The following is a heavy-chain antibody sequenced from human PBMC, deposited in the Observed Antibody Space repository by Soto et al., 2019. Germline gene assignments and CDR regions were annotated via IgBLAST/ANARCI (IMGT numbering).Heavy chain of an antibody. CDR2: INPSGGST. Sequence: QVQLVQSGAEVKKPGASVKVSCKASGYTFTSYYMHWVRQAPGQGPEWMGIINPSGGSTRYAQKFQGRVTMTRDTSTSTVYMELSSLRSEDTAVYYCARGLIYDSSGYYFDYWGQGTLVTVSS. V-gene: IGHV1-46*01. J-gene: IGHJ4*02. CDR1: GYTFTSYY. CDR3: ARGLIYDSSGYYFDY. D-gene: IGHD3-22*01.